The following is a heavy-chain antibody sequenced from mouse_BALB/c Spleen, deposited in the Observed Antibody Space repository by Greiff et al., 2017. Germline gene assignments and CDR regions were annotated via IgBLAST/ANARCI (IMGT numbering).Heavy chain of an antibody. CDR2: IWGDGST. Sequence: QVQLQQSGPGLVAPSQSLSITCTVSGFSLTGYGVNWVRQPPGKGLEWLGMIWGDGSTDYNSALKSRLSISKDNSKSQVFLKMNSLQTDDTARYYCARAPMITTYYYAMDYWGQGTSVTVSS. CDR3: ARAPMITTYYYAMDY. CDR1: GFSLTGYG. V-gene: IGHV2-6-7*01. D-gene: IGHD2-4*01. J-gene: IGHJ4*01.